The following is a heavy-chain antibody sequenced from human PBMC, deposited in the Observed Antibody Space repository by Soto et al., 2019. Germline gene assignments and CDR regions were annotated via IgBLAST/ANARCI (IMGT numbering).Heavy chain of an antibody. Sequence: QVQLVQSGTEVKKPGSSVKVSCKASGDTFSFYTINWVRQAPGLGLEWVGRINPIVSMSNYAQKFQGRVSXTXDXHTSTAYMELRSLRSDDTAMYFCAASYGSGYRAFDYWGQGALVTVSS. J-gene: IGHJ4*02. CDR2: INPIVSMS. CDR1: GDTFSFYT. V-gene: IGHV1-69*02. D-gene: IGHD3-10*01. CDR3: AASYGSGYRAFDY.